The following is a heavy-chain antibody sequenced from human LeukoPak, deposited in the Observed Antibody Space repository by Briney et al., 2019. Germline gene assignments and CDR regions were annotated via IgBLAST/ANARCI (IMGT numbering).Heavy chain of an antibody. CDR1: GYTFTSYD. CDR2: MNPNSGNT. D-gene: IGHD3-10*01. V-gene: IGHV1-8*01. CDR3: ARDYYGSGSYVDY. J-gene: IGHJ4*02. Sequence: ASVKVSCKASGYTFTSYDINWVRQATGQGLEWMGWMNPNSGNTGYAQKFQGRVTMTRNTSISTAYMELSSLRSEDTAVYCCARDYYGSGSYVDYWGQRTLVTVSS.